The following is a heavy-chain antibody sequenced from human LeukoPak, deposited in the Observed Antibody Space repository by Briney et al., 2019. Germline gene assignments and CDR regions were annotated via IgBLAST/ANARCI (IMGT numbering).Heavy chain of an antibody. CDR3: ARGYSSGSDYLDH. J-gene: IGHJ4*02. CDR1: DGSISTYY. Sequence: PSETLSLTCTVSDGSISTYYWSWVRQPPGQGLEWIGYIYYSGSTDYNPSLKSRVTMSVDTSKNQFSLNLNSVTGADTAVYYCARGYSSGSDYLDHWGQGTLVTVSS. CDR2: IYYSGST. D-gene: IGHD3-22*01. V-gene: IGHV4-59*01.